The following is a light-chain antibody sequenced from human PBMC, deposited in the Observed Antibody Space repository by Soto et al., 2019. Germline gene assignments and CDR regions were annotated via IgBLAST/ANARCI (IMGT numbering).Light chain of an antibody. CDR3: AAWDDSLNGGV. Sequence: QSVLTQPPSASGTPGPRVTISCSGSSSNIGSNTVNWYQQLPGTAPKLLIYSNNQRPSGVPDRFSGSKSGTSASLAISGLQCEDEADYYCAAWDDSLNGGVFGGGTKLTVL. V-gene: IGLV1-44*01. J-gene: IGLJ3*02. CDR2: SNN. CDR1: SSNIGSNT.